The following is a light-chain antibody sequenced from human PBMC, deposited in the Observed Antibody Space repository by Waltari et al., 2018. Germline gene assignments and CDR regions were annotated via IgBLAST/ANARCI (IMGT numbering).Light chain of an antibody. J-gene: IGLJ1*01. Sequence: QSALTQPRSVSGSPGQSVAISCTGTSSDVGGYNYVSWYQQHPGKAPKIIIYDVTKRPSWVPGRFSGSKSGHPASLTISGLQAEDEADYYCCSYAGSDTYVFGTGTEVTVL. CDR1: SSDVGGYNY. CDR3: CSYAGSDTYV. V-gene: IGLV2-11*01. CDR2: DVT.